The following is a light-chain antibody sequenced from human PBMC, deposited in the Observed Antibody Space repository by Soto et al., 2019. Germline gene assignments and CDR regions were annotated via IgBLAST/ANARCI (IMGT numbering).Light chain of an antibody. CDR3: PKYDSVPLT. Sequence: DIQMTQSPSSLSASVGDRVTITCRASQGISSYLAWYHQAPGNAPKLLIYAASRLQSGVPSRFSGSRSGTVFTLTLSSLQPEDAAIYYCPKYDSVPLTFGPGTKVHIK. J-gene: IGKJ3*01. V-gene: IGKV1-27*01. CDR2: AAS. CDR1: QGISSY.